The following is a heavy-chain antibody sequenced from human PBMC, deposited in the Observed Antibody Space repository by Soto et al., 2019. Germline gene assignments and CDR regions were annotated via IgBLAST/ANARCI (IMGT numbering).Heavy chain of an antibody. V-gene: IGHV4-4*02. CDR3: ASNINYDYVWGSYRDY. CDR1: GGSISSSNW. D-gene: IGHD3-16*01. CDR2: IYHSGST. J-gene: IGHJ4*02. Sequence: SETLSLTCAVSGGSISSSNWWSWVRQPPGKGLEWIGEIYHSGSTNYNPSLKSRVTISVDKSKNQFSLKLSSVTAADTAVYYCASNINYDYVWGSYRDYSGQGTLVIVSS.